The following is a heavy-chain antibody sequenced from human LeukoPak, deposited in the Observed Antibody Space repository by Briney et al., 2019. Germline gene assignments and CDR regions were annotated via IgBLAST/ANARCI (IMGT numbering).Heavy chain of an antibody. CDR2: ISYDGSNK. Sequence: GGSLRLSCAASGFTFSDYYMSWIRQAPGKGLEWVAVISYDGSNKYYADSVKGRFTISRDNSKNTLYLQMDSLRAEDTAVYYCAKARQGFAYFDYWGQGALVTVSS. CDR1: GFTFSDYY. CDR3: AKARQGFAYFDY. D-gene: IGHD2-21*01. V-gene: IGHV3-30*18. J-gene: IGHJ4*02.